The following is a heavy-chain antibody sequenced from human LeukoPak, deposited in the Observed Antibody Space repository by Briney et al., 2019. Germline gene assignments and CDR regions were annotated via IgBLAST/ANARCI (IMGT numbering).Heavy chain of an antibody. Sequence: PSETLSLTCTVSGGSISSDYWSWIRQPPGKGLEWIGYIYYSGSTNYNPSLKSRVTISVDTSKNQFSLKLSSVTAADTAVYYCARAGMIVVVTTDWYFDLWGRGTLVTVSS. CDR1: GGSISSDY. J-gene: IGHJ2*01. D-gene: IGHD3-22*01. CDR2: IYYSGST. CDR3: ARAGMIVVVTTDWYFDL. V-gene: IGHV4-59*01.